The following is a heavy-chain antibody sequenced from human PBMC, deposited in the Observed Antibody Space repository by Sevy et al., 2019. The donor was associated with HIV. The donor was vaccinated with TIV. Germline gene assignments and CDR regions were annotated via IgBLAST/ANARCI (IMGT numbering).Heavy chain of an antibody. J-gene: IGHJ6*02. V-gene: IGHV3-30*04. CDR1: GFTFSSYA. CDR3: ARSGQSRDGYNGNYYYYYGMDV. Sequence: GGSLRLSCAASGFTFSSYAMHWVRQAPGKGLEWVAVISYDGSNKYYADSVKGRFTISRDNSKNTLYPQMNSLRAEDTAVYYCARSGQSRDGYNGNYYYYYGMDVWGQGTTVTVSS. D-gene: IGHD5-12*01. CDR2: ISYDGSNK.